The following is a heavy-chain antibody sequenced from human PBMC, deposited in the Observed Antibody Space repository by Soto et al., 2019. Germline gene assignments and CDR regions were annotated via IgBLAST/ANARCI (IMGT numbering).Heavy chain of an antibody. CDR3: AKDLGEQLWAFDY. J-gene: IGHJ4*02. V-gene: IGHV3-30*18. D-gene: IGHD5-18*01. Sequence: GGSLRLACASSVFTFSSYGMHWVRQAPGKGLEWVAVISYDGSNKYYADSVKGRFTISRDNSKNTLYLQMNSLRAEDTAVYYCAKDLGEQLWAFDYWGQGTLVTVSS. CDR1: VFTFSSYG. CDR2: ISYDGSNK.